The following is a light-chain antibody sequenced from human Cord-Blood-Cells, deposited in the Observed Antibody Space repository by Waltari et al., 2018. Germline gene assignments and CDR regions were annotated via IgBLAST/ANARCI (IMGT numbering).Light chain of an antibody. CDR1: QSISSW. V-gene: IGKV1-5*01. J-gene: IGKJ1*01. CDR2: DAS. Sequence: DIQMTQSPSTLSASVGDRVTITCRASQSISSWLAWYQQKPGKAPKILIYDASSLESGVPARFSGSGSGTEFTLTISSLQPDDFATDYCQQYNSYSKTFGQGTKVEIK. CDR3: QQYNSYSKT.